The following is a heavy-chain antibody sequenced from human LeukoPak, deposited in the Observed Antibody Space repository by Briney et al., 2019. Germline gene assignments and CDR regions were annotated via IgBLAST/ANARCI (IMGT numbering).Heavy chain of an antibody. CDR2: ISSSSSYI. D-gene: IGHD3-9*01. CDR3: AKGAYYDILTGSNYFDY. CDR1: GFTFSSYS. J-gene: IGHJ4*02. V-gene: IGHV3-21*04. Sequence: GGSLRLSCAASGFTFSSYSMNWVRQAPGKGLEWVSSISSSSSYIYYADSVKGRFTISRDNAKNSLYLQMNSLRAEDMALYYCAKGAYYDILTGSNYFDYWGQGTLVTVSS.